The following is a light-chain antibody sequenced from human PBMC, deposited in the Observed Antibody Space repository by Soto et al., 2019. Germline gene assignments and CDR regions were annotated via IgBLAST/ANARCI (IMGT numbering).Light chain of an antibody. CDR3: QQYNNWPRT. V-gene: IGKV3-15*01. J-gene: IGKJ1*01. CDR1: QSVGSN. Sequence: EIVMTQSPATLSVSPGEGATLSCRASQSVGSNLAWYQQKPGQAPRLLIYGASTRATGVAARFSGSGSGTEFTLTISSLQSEDFAVYYCQQYNNWPRTFGRGTKVDIK. CDR2: GAS.